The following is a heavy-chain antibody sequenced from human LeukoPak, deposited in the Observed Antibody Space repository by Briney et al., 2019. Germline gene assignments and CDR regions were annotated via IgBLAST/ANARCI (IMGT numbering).Heavy chain of an antibody. J-gene: IGHJ3*02. CDR2: IYYSGST. D-gene: IGHD6-19*01. V-gene: IGHV4-39*07. CDR3: ASASGLNDAFDI. CDR1: GGSISSNYYY. Sequence: SETLSLTCTVSGGSISSNYYYWGWIRQPPGKGLEWIENIYYSGSTYYNPSLRSRVTISIDTSKNQFSLKVKSVTAADTAVYYCASASGLNDAFDIWGQGTMVIVSS.